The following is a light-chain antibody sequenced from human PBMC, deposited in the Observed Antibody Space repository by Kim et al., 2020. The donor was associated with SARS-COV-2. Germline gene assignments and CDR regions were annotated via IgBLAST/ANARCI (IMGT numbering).Light chain of an antibody. J-gene: IGKJ4*01. Sequence: ASVGCTVTITCWASQDISRWVAWYQQRPEKAPKSLMYATSTLQSGVPSRFSGSGSGTHFTLTISSLQPEDFATYYCQQYNSYPVTFGGGTKVDIK. V-gene: IGKV1D-16*01. CDR1: QDISRW. CDR3: QQYNSYPVT. CDR2: ATS.